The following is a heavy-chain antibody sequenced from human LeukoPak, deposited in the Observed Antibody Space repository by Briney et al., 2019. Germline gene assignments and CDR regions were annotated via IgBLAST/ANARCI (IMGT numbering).Heavy chain of an antibody. Sequence: ASVKVSCKASGGTFSSYAISWVRQAPGQGLEWMGWISAYNGNTNYAQKLQGRVTMTTDTSTSTAYMELRSLRSDDTAVYYCARDRETYYYDSSGSDYWGQGTLVTVSS. V-gene: IGHV1-18*01. CDR3: ARDRETYYYDSSGSDY. CDR1: GGTFSSYA. J-gene: IGHJ4*02. D-gene: IGHD3-22*01. CDR2: ISAYNGNT.